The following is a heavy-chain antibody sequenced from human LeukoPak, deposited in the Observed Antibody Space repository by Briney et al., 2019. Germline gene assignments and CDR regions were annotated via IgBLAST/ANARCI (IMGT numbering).Heavy chain of an antibody. Sequence: SETLSLTCTVSGGSISSYYWSWIRQPAGKGLEWIGRIYTSGSTNYNPSLKSRVTISVDTSKNQFSLKLSSVTAADTAMYYCARDGSYGAFDLWGQGTMVTVSS. V-gene: IGHV4-4*07. J-gene: IGHJ3*01. CDR1: GGSISSYY. CDR2: IYTSGST. D-gene: IGHD1-26*01. CDR3: ARDGSYGAFDL.